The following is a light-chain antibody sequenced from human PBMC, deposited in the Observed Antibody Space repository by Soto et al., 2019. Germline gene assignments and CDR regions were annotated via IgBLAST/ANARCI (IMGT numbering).Light chain of an antibody. Sequence: IVITQYPATLSVSPGERATLPCRASQSVSSNLAWYQQKPGQAPRLLIYDASTRATGIPAGFSGSGSGTEFTLTISSLQSEDFAFYYCQQYNNWPRTVGQGTKVDIK. CDR2: DAS. CDR1: QSVSSN. J-gene: IGKJ1*01. CDR3: QQYNNWPRT. V-gene: IGKV3-15*01.